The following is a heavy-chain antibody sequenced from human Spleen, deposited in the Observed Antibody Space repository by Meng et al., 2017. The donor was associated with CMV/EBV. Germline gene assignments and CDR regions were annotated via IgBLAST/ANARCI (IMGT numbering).Heavy chain of an antibody. Sequence: GESLKISCAASGFTFNKFWMTWVRQAPGKGLEWAAVISSDGKSKYYADSVKGRFTISRDNSRDTLYLQMNSLRAEDTAVYYCARDNAYCGGDCYWGVYGMDVWGQGTTVTVSS. CDR2: ISSDGKSK. CDR1: GFTFNKFW. D-gene: IGHD2-21*01. V-gene: IGHV3-30*03. J-gene: IGHJ6*02. CDR3: ARDNAYCGGDCYWGVYGMDV.